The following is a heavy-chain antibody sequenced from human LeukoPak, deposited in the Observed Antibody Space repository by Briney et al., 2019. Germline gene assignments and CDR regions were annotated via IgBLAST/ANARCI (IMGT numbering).Heavy chain of an antibody. D-gene: IGHD5-24*01. J-gene: IGHJ6*02. V-gene: IGHV4-59*06. CDR2: IYYSGST. Sequence: SETLSLTCTVSGGSISSYYWSWIRQPPGKGLEWIGYIYYSGSTYYNPSLKSRVTISVDTSKNQFSLKLSAVTAADTAVYYCARDAPDYYGMDVWGQGTTVTVSS. CDR3: ARDAPDYYGMDV. CDR1: GGSISSYY.